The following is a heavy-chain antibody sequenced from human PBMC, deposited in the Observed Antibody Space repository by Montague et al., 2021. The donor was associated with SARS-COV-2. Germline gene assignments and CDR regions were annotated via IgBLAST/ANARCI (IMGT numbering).Heavy chain of an antibody. D-gene: IGHD6-19*01. CDR1: GGSISSINW. V-gene: IGHV4-4*02. Sequence: SETLSLTCVVSGGSISSINWWSWVRQPPGKRLEWIGVIYHSGSTNYNPSLKSRAIISVDKSKNQFSLKLGSVTAADTAVYYCARTGYSSGWHCFDYWGQGTLVTVSS. CDR2: IYHSGST. J-gene: IGHJ4*02. CDR3: ARTGYSSGWHCFDY.